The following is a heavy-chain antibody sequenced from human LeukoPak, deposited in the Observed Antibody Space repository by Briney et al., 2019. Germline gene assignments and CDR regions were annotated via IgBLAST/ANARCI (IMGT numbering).Heavy chain of an antibody. CDR2: IYYSGST. CDR3: ARDQTTVGWFDP. Sequence: SETLSLTCTVSGGSISSGGYYWSWIRQHPGKGLEWIGYIYYSGSTYYNPSLKSRVTISVDTSKNQFSLKLSSVTAADTAVYYRARDQTTVGWFDPWGQGTLVTVSS. V-gene: IGHV4-31*03. D-gene: IGHD4-17*01. CDR1: GGSISSGGYY. J-gene: IGHJ5*02.